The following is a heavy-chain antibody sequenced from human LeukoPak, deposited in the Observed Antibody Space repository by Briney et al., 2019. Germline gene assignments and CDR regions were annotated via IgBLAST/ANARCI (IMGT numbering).Heavy chain of an antibody. Sequence: GESLKISCKGSGYSFPIYWTAWVRQMPGKGLEWMGIIYPGDSNVRYSPSFQGQVTISADKSVTTAYLQWSSLKASDTAMYFCARLNGGANLLGHSLDIWGRGTMVTVSS. CDR3: ARLNGGANLLGHSLDI. J-gene: IGHJ3*02. V-gene: IGHV5-51*01. CDR2: IYPGDSNV. CDR1: GYSFPIYW. D-gene: IGHD4/OR15-4a*01.